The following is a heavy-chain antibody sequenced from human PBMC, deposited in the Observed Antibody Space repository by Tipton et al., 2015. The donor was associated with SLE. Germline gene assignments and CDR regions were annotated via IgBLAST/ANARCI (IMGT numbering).Heavy chain of an antibody. CDR2: IYYSGST. V-gene: IGHV4-31*03. J-gene: IGHJ2*01. CDR1: GGSISSGGYY. Sequence: LRLSCTVSGGSISSGGYYWSWIRQHPGKGLEGIGYIYYSGSTYYNPSLKSRVTISVDTSKNQFSLKLSSVTAADTAVYYCARMWRAARGYFDLWGRGTLVTVSS. D-gene: IGHD6-6*01. CDR3: ARMWRAARGYFDL.